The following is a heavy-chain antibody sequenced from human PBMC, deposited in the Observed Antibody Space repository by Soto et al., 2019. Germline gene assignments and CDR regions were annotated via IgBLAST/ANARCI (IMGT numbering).Heavy chain of an antibody. D-gene: IGHD3-16*01. CDR2: IYFSGST. CDR1: GDSISSGDSY. CDR3: AREPLRIYAMDV. J-gene: IGHJ6*02. V-gene: IGHV4-30-4*01. Sequence: QVQLQELGPGLVKPSQTLSLTCTVSGDSISSGDSYWSWIRQPPGKGLEWIGYIYFSGSTYYNPSLKSRLTISVDTSKNQFSLRLTSVTAADTAVYYCAREPLRIYAMDVWGQGTTVTVSS.